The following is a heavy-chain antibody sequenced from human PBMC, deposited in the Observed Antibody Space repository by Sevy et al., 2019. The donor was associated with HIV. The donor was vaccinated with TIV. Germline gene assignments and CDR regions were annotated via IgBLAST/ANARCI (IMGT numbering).Heavy chain of an antibody. CDR1: GFAFQAFG. CDR2: ISYDGSNK. V-gene: IGHV3-30*18. CDR3: AKLSVVADYYDSSGYYYSRNFDY. D-gene: IGHD3-22*01. J-gene: IGHJ4*02. Sequence: GGSLRLSCSGFGFAFQAFGLHWVRQAPGKGPEWLAVISYDGSNKYYADSVKGRFTISRDNSKNTLYLQMNSLRAEDTAVYYCAKLSVVADYYDSSGYYYSRNFDYWGQGTLVTVSS.